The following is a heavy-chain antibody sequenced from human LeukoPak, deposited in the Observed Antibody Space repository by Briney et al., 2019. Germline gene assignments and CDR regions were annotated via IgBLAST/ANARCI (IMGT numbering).Heavy chain of an antibody. J-gene: IGHJ4*02. CDR1: GYSISSGYY. D-gene: IGHD4-11*01. CDR3: ARDPSSRQVTTSPYYFDY. V-gene: IGHV4-38-2*02. Sequence: PSETLSLTCTVSGYSISSGYYWGWIRQPPGKGLEWIGSIYHSGSTYYNPYLKSRVTISVDTSKNQFSLKLSSVTAADTAVYYCARDPSSRQVTTSPYYFDYWGQGTLVTVSS. CDR2: IYHSGST.